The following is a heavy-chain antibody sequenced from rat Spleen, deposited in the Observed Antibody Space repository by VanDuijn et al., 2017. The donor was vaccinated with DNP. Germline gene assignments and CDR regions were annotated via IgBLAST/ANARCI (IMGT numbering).Heavy chain of an antibody. CDR2: IWTGGST. V-gene: IGHV2-43*01. CDR1: GFSLTSYH. D-gene: IGHD1-12*02. J-gene: IGHJ2*01. CDR3: ARGDYDGSYYSYYFDY. Sequence: QVQLKESGPGLVQPSQTLSLACTVSGFSLTSYHVHWIRQPSGKGLEWMGLIWTGGSTEYNSTLKSRLSISRDTSKSQVFLKMNSMEAEHTATYYCARGDYDGSYYSYYFDYWGQGVMVTVSS.